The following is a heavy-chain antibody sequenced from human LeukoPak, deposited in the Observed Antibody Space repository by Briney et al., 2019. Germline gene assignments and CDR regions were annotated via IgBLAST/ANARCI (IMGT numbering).Heavy chain of an antibody. CDR3: ARDGGSSGTYYAS. CDR1: GFTFSSSS. J-gene: IGHJ4*02. CDR2: ISSSSSTI. V-gene: IGHV3-48*02. D-gene: IGHD6-19*01. Sequence: GGSLRLSCAASGFTFSSSSMNWVRQAPGKGLEWVSYISSSSSTIYYAGPVKGRFTISRDNAKNSLYLQMNSLRDEDTAVCYCARDGGSSGTYYASWGQGTLVTVSS.